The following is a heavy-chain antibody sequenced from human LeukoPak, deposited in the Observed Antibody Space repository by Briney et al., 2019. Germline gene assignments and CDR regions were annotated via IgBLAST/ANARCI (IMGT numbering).Heavy chain of an antibody. D-gene: IGHD3-16*01. V-gene: IGHV4-39*07. Sequence: SETLSLTCTVSGGSISSSSYYWGWIRQPPGKGLEWIGSIYYSGSTYYNPSLKSRVTISVDTSKNQFSLKLSSVTAADTAVYYCARDGGPRPLDAFDIWGQGTMVTVSS. CDR2: IYYSGST. CDR1: GGSISSSSYY. J-gene: IGHJ3*02. CDR3: ARDGGPRPLDAFDI.